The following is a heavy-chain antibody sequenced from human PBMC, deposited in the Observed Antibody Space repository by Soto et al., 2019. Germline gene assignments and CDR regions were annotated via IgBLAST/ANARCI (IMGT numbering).Heavy chain of an antibody. CDR2: LYYGRSA. J-gene: IGHJ4*02. D-gene: IGHD3-22*01. CDR3: ALRSMAVVPEY. CDR1: GDSFSSYY. V-gene: IGHV4-59*01. Sequence: QVQLQESGPGLVKPSETLSLTCAVSGDSFSSYYCMWIRQPPGKGLESIGYLYYGRSANYNPSLKSGVTLSVDTSTNQCSLTLSSITAADTAVYYCALRSMAVVPEYWGQGTLVTVSS.